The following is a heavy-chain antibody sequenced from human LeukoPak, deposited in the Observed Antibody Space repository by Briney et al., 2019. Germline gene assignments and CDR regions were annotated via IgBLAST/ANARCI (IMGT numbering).Heavy chain of an antibody. J-gene: IGHJ4*02. CDR2: SNAGNGNT. D-gene: IGHD2-15*01. Sequence: ASVKVSCKASGYTFTSYAMHWVRQAPGQRREWMGWSNAGNGNTKYSQEFQGRVTITRDTSASTAYMELSSLRSEDMAVYYCARGGDPYCSGGSCYSGDFDYWGQGTLVTVSS. CDR1: GYTFTSYA. V-gene: IGHV1-3*02. CDR3: ARGGDPYCSGGSCYSGDFDY.